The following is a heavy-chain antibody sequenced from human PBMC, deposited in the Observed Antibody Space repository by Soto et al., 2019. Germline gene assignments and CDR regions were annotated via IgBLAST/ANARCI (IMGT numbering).Heavy chain of an antibody. CDR3: AVRFLEWSALDY. CDR2: IIPIFGTA. D-gene: IGHD3-3*01. J-gene: IGHJ4*02. V-gene: IGHV1-69*01. Sequence: QVQLVQSGAEVKKPGSSVKVSCKASGGTFSSYAISWVRQAPGQGLEWMGGIIPIFGTANYAQKFQGRVTITAVESTSTAYIELSSLRSEDTAVYYCAVRFLEWSALDYWGQGTLVTVSS. CDR1: GGTFSSYA.